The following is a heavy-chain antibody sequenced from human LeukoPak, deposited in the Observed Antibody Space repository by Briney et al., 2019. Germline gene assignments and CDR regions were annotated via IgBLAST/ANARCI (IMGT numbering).Heavy chain of an antibody. J-gene: IGHJ4*02. CDR1: GFTFSSYA. V-gene: IGHV3-21*04. Sequence: GGSLRLSCAASGFTFSSYAMSWVRQAPGKGLEWVSSISRYGTSIHYADAVRGRFTISRDSAKTSLYLQMNSLRADDTAVYYCAKSYYDSSGYAPFDNWGQGTLVTVSS. CDR2: ISRYGTSI. CDR3: AKSYYDSSGYAPFDN. D-gene: IGHD3-22*01.